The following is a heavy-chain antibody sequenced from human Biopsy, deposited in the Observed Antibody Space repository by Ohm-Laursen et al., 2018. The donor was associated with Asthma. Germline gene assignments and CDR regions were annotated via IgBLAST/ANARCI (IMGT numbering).Heavy chain of an antibody. V-gene: IGHV4-39*01. D-gene: IGHD1-26*01. CDR1: GGSISSNFYY. J-gene: IGHJ3*02. CDR2: IYKSGQV. CDR3: ARQKLVAAEGPFEM. Sequence: SETLPLTCTVSGGSISSNFYYWGWICQPPGKGLEWIGNIYKSGQVYYNLSLKSRVTISVDTSKNQFSLQLRSVTAADTAVYYCARQKLVAAEGPFEMWGQGTMVIVSS.